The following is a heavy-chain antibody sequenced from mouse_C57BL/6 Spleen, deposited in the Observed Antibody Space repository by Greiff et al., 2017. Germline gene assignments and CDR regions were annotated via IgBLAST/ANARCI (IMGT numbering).Heavy chain of an antibody. CDR1: GYTFTSYW. J-gene: IGHJ3*01. Sequence: QVQLKQPGAELVKPGASVKLSCKASGYTFTSYWMHWVKQRPGQGLEWIGMIHPNSGSTNYNEKFKSKATLTVDKSSSTAYMQLSSLTSEDSAVYDCASEVVTPFAYWGQGTLVTVSA. D-gene: IGHD2-13*01. CDR2: IHPNSGST. V-gene: IGHV1-64*01. CDR3: ASEVVTPFAY.